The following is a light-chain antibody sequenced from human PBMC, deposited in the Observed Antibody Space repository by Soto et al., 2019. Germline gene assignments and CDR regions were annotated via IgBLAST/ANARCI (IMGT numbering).Light chain of an antibody. V-gene: IGLV2-14*01. CDR3: CSYTSTTNWV. Sequence: QSVLTQPASVSGSPGQSITISCTGTSSDVGGYDYVSWYQQHPGKAPKIMIYEVSNRPSWVSDRFSGSKSGNTASLTISGLQAEDDADYYCCSYTSTTNWVFGGGTKLTVL. J-gene: IGLJ3*02. CDR2: EVS. CDR1: SSDVGGYDY.